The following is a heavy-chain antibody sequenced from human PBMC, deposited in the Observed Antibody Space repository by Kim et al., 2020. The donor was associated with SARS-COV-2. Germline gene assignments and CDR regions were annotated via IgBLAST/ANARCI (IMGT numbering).Heavy chain of an antibody. CDR2: ISGSGGST. D-gene: IGHD3-22*01. Sequence: GGSLRLSCAASGFTFSSYAMSWVRQAPGKGLEWVSAISGSGGSTYYADSVKGRFTISRDNSKNTLYLQMNSLRAEDTAVYYCANWGSGDSSGYYYSDYWGQGTLVTVSS. CDR3: ANWGSGDSSGYYYSDY. J-gene: IGHJ4*02. V-gene: IGHV3-23*01. CDR1: GFTFSSYA.